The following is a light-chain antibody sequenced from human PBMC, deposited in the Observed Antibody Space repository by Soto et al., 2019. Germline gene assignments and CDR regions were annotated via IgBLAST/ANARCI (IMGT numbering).Light chain of an antibody. CDR2: GST. Sequence: QSVLTQPPSVSGAPGQRVTISCTGSSSNIGAGHDVHWYQQIPGTVPKLLIYGSTNRPSGVPDRFSGSKSGTSASLAITGLQAEDEADSYCQSYDSSLSGVVFGGGTELTVL. CDR1: SSNIGAGHD. J-gene: IGLJ2*01. CDR3: QSYDSSLSGVV. V-gene: IGLV1-40*01.